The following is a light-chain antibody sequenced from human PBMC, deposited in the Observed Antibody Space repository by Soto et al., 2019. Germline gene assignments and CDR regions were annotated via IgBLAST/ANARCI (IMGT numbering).Light chain of an antibody. J-gene: IGKJ1*01. CDR2: AAS. CDR1: QSISSY. Sequence: DIQMTQSPSSLSASVGDRVTITCRASQSISSYLNWYQQKPGKAPKLLIYAASSLQSGVPSRFSGGGSGPDFTLTISSLQPEDFATYYCQQSYSTTFGQGTNVDIK. V-gene: IGKV1-39*01. CDR3: QQSYSTT.